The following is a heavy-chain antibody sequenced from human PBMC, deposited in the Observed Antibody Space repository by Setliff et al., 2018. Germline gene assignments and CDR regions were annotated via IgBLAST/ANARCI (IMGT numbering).Heavy chain of an antibody. J-gene: IGHJ4*02. CDR2: MDTGTGKK. V-gene: IGHV1-3*04. CDR3: ATGQHSGSWTLDQ. CDR1: GETFTRYS. D-gene: IGHD6-13*01. Sequence: ASVKVPCKASGETFTRYSIHWVRQAPGQRLEWIGYMDTGTGKKEYSQKFRDRVTIIRDTSATTAYVELHSLRSDDTAVYYCATGQHSGSWTLDQWGQGTLVTGAS.